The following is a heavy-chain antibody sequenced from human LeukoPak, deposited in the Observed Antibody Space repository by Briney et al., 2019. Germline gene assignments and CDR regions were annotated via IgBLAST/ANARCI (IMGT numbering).Heavy chain of an antibody. Sequence: PSQTLSLTCTVSGGSISSGDYYWSWIRQPPGKGLEWIGYIYYSGSTYYNPSLKSRVTISVDTSKNQFSLKLSSVTAADTAVYYCARVGTVVTLFDYWGQGTLVTVSS. D-gene: IGHD4-23*01. CDR3: ARVGTVVTLFDY. CDR1: GGSISSGDYY. CDR2: IYYSGST. V-gene: IGHV4-30-4*01. J-gene: IGHJ4*02.